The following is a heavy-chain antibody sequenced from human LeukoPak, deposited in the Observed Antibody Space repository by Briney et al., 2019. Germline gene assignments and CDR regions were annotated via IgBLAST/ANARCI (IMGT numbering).Heavy chain of an antibody. CDR1: GGSFSGYH. Sequence: SETLSLTCAVYGGSFSGYHWTWIRQSPGKGLEWIGDINPSGSTYYNPSLKSRLTISVDTSKNQFSLKLSSVTAADTAVYYCARGELELLPFDYWGQGTLVTVSS. CDR3: ARGELELLPFDY. V-gene: IGHV4-34*01. D-gene: IGHD1-7*01. CDR2: INPSGST. J-gene: IGHJ4*02.